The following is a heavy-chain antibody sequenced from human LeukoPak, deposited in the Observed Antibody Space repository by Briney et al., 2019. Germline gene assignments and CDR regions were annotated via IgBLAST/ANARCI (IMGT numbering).Heavy chain of an antibody. V-gene: IGHV1-69*13. Sequence: GASVKVSCKASGGTFSSYAISWVRQAPGQGLEWMGGIIPISGTTNYAQKFRGRVTISADESTSTAYMELNSLRSEDTAVYYCARKDGYLYYFDYWGQGTLVTVSS. CDR3: ARKDGYLYYFDY. CDR1: GGTFSSYA. J-gene: IGHJ4*02. CDR2: IIPISGTT. D-gene: IGHD5-24*01.